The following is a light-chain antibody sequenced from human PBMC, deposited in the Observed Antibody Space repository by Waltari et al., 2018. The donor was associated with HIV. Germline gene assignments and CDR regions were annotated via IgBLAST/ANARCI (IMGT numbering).Light chain of an antibody. Sequence: QSVLTQPPSVSGAPGQRVTISCSGSRFNIGADSDVHWYQQLPGRAPTLLIYGVSNRPSGVPDRFSGSKSGFSASLVISGLQPEDEADYFCQSYDRSLSGSYVFGSGTRVTVL. CDR3: QSYDRSLSGSYV. CDR1: RFNIGADSD. J-gene: IGLJ1*01. V-gene: IGLV1-40*01. CDR2: GVS.